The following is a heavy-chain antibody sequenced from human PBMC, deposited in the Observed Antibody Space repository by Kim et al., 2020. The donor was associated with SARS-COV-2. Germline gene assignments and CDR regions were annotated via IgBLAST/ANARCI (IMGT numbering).Heavy chain of an antibody. CDR3: ARDVLGLRCLDY. V-gene: IGHV4-39*07. D-gene: IGHD5-12*01. CDR2: IYYSGST. Sequence: SETLSLTCTVSGGSISSSSYYWGWIRQPPGKGLEWIGSIYYSGSTYYNPSLKSRVTISVDTSKNQFSLKLSSVTAADTAVYYCARDVLGLRCLDYWGQGTLVTVSS. CDR1: GGSISSSSYY. J-gene: IGHJ4*02.